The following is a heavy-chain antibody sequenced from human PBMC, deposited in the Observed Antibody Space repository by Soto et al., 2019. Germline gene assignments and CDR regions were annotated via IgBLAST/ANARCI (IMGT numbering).Heavy chain of an antibody. D-gene: IGHD3-3*01. CDR2: IYYSGST. J-gene: IGHJ6*03. CDR3: ASDSGGIRFLEWSQATDYYYYMDV. Sequence: SETLFLTCTVSGGSISSGGYYWSWIRQHPGKGLEGIGYIYYSGSTYYNPSLKSRVTISVDTSKNQLSLTLSSVTAADTAVYYCASDSGGIRFLEWSQATDYYYYMDVWGKGTTVTVSS. CDR1: GGSISSGGYY. V-gene: IGHV4-31*03.